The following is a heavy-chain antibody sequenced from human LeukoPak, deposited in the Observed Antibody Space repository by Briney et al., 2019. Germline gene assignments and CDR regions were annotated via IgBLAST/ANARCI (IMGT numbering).Heavy chain of an antibody. CDR1: GGTFSSYT. V-gene: IGHV1-69*02. CDR3: ARHSSRGRRIELYFDY. J-gene: IGHJ4*02. CDR2: IIPILGIA. D-gene: IGHD2-8*01. Sequence: SVKVSCKASGGTFSSYTISWVRQAPGQGLEWMGRIIPILGIANYAQKFQGRVTITADKSTSTAYMELSSLRSEDTAVYYCARHSSRGRRIELYFDYWGQGTLVTVSS.